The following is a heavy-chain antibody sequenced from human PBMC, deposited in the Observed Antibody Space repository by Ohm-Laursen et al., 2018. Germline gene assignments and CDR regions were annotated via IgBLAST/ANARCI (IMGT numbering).Heavy chain of an antibody. CDR2: ISGGGGST. CDR1: EFTFNTYA. D-gene: IGHD6-19*01. J-gene: IGHJ4*02. Sequence: GSLRLSCAASEFTFNTYAMNWVRQAPGKGLEWIPAISGGGGSTYYADSVKGHFTISRDNSKNTLYLQMNSLRAEDTAVYYCAKDSSRIAVADWGQGTLVTVSS. CDR3: AKDSSRIAVAD. V-gene: IGHV3-23*01.